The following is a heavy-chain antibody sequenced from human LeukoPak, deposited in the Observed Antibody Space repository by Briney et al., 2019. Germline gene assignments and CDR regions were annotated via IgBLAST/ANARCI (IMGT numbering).Heavy chain of an antibody. CDR2: IRYDGSNK. D-gene: IGHD3-22*01. CDR1: GFTFSSYG. J-gene: IGHJ4*02. V-gene: IGHV3-30*02. Sequence: GGSLRLSCAASGFTFSSYGMHWVRQAPGKGLEWVAFIRYDGSNKYYADSVKGRFTISRDNSKNTLYLQMNSLRAEDTAVYYCAKDHIPIDYYDSSGYQYYFDYWGQGTLVTVSS. CDR3: AKDHIPIDYYDSSGYQYYFDY.